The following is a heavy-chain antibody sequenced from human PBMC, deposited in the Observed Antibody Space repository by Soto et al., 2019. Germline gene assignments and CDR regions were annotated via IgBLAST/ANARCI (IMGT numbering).Heavy chain of an antibody. V-gene: IGHV1-69*13. CDR2: IIPIFGTA. Sequence: AVKVSCKASGGTFSSYAISWVRQAPGQGLEWMGGIIPIFGTANYAQKFQGRVTITADESTNTAYMELSSLRSEDTAVYYCARGIVGAAPPFDYWGQGTLVTVSS. CDR1: GGTFSSYA. J-gene: IGHJ4*02. CDR3: ARGIVGAAPPFDY. D-gene: IGHD1-26*01.